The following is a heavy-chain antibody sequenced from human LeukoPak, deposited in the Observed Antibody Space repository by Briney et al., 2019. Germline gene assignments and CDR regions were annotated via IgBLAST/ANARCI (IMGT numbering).Heavy chain of an antibody. CDR1: GFTFSSYA. D-gene: IGHD3-3*01. CDR2: ISYDGSNK. Sequence: GGSLRLSCAASGFTFSSYAMHWVRQAPGKGLEWVAVISYDGSNKYYADSVKGRFTISRDNFKNTLYLQMNSLRAEDTAVYYCARDSEPDFWSGYYCLDYWGQGTLVTVSS. J-gene: IGHJ4*02. CDR3: ARDSEPDFWSGYYCLDY. V-gene: IGHV3-30-3*01.